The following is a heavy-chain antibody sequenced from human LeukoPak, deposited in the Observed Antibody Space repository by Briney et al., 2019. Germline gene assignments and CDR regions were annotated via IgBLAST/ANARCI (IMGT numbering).Heavy chain of an antibody. CDR1: GFILSRYW. V-gene: IGHV3-7*01. J-gene: IGHJ3*02. CDR2: IKQDERDK. Sequence: GGSQSLFCAVSGFILSRYWMHWVRQATGKGLATVAYIKQDERDKYYGDSVKCRFAVSRDNAKNPLFLQMNSLSAEDTAVYYCARDWGYYAFDIWGQGTMVTVSS. D-gene: IGHD2-15*01. CDR3: ARDWGYYAFDI.